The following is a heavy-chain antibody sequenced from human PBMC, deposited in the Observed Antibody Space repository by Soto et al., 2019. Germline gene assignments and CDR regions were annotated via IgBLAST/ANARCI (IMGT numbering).Heavy chain of an antibody. V-gene: IGHV3-33*01. J-gene: IGHJ6*02. D-gene: IGHD2-15*01. Sequence: GGSLRLSCAASGFTFSSYGMHWVRQAPGKGLEWVAVIWYDGSNKYYADSVKGRFTISRDNSKNTLYLQMNSLRAEDTAVYYCARDLGGGSPTDYYYYYGMDVWGQGTTVTVSS. CDR1: GFTFSSYG. CDR3: ARDLGGGSPTDYYYYYGMDV. CDR2: IWYDGSNK.